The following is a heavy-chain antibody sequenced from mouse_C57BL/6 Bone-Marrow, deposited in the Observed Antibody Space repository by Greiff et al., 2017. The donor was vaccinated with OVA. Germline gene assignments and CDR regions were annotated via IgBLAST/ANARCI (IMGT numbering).Heavy chain of an antibody. CDR1: GYTFTSYW. CDR2: IYPSDSET. V-gene: IGHV1-61*01. Sequence: QVQLQQPGAELVRPGSSVKLSCKASGYTFTSYWMDWVKQRPGQGLEWIGNIYPSDSETHYNQKFKDKATLTVDKSSSTADMQLSSLTSEDSAVYYCAREGASSGYGFAYWGQGTLVTVSA. J-gene: IGHJ3*01. CDR3: AREGASSGYGFAY. D-gene: IGHD3-2*02.